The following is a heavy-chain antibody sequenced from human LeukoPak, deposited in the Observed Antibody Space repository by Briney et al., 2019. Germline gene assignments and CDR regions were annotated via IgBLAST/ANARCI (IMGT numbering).Heavy chain of an antibody. CDR3: AKDPAISDYSSSWYFDY. V-gene: IGHV3-23*01. Sequence: GGSLRLSCAASGFTFSSYAMSWVRQAPGKGLEWVSAISGSGGSTYYADSVKGRFTISRDNSKNTLYLQMNSLRAEDTAVYYCAKDPAISDYSSSWYFDYWGQGTLVTVSS. D-gene: IGHD6-13*01. CDR1: GFTFSSYA. J-gene: IGHJ4*02. CDR2: ISGSGGST.